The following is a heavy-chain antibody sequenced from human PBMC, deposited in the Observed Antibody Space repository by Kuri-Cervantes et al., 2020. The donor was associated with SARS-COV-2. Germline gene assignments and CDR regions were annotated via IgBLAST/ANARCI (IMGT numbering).Heavy chain of an antibody. J-gene: IGHJ4*02. CDR2: IYSGGST. CDR1: GFTFSSYA. Sequence: GESLKISCAASGFTFSSYAISWVRQAPGKGLEWVSVIYSGGSTYYADSVKGRFTISRDNSKNTLYLQMNSLRAEDTAVYYCAKDREVVGASFDYWGQGTLVTVSS. CDR3: AKDREVVGASFDY. V-gene: IGHV3-23*03. D-gene: IGHD1-26*01.